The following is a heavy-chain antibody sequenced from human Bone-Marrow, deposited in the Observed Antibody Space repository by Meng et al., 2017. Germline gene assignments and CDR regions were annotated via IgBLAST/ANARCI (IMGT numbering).Heavy chain of an antibody. D-gene: IGHD3-10*01. CDR1: GFTLSSYW. CDR2: IKQDGSEK. Sequence: GESLKISCAASGFTLSSYWMGWVRQAPGKGLEWVANIKQDGSEKYYVDSVKGRFTISRDNAKNSMYLQMKSLRAEDTAVYYCARDYYGSGKVHGMDVWGLGITVTVSS. CDR3: ARDYYGSGKVHGMDV. J-gene: IGHJ6*02. V-gene: IGHV3-7*01.